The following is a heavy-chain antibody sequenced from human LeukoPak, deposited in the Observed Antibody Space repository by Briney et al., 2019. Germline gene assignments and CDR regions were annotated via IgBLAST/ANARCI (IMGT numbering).Heavy chain of an antibody. V-gene: IGHV3-30*02. CDR3: AKEAVGSRTNYNWFDP. D-gene: IGHD6-13*01. J-gene: IGHJ5*02. CDR1: GFTFSSYG. Sequence: GGSLRLSCAASGFTFSSYGMHWVRQAPGKRLEWVAFIRYDGSNKYYADSVKGRFTISRDNSKNTLYLQMNSLRAEDTAVYYCAKEAVGSRTNYNWFDPWGQGTLVTVSS. CDR2: IRYDGSNK.